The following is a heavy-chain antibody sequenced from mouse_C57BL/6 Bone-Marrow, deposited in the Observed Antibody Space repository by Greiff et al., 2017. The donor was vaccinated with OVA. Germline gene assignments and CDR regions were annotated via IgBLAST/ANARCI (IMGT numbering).Heavy chain of an antibody. J-gene: IGHJ1*03. Sequence: QVHVKQSGAELARPGASVKLSCKASGYTFTSYGISWVKQRTGQGLEWIGEIYPRSGNTYYNEKFKGKATLTADKSSSTAYMELRSLTSEDSAVYFCARSRDGYFDVWGTGTTVTVSS. CDR3: ARSRDGYFDV. V-gene: IGHV1-81*01. D-gene: IGHD3-3*01. CDR1: GYTFTSYG. CDR2: IYPRSGNT.